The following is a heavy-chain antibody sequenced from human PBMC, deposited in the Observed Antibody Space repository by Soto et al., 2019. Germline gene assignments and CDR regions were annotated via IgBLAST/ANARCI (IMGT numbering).Heavy chain of an antibody. CDR3: VKGYWKGDV. D-gene: IGHD1-1*01. V-gene: IGHV3-23*01. CDR1: GFTFSTYA. CDR2: ISGSGGSI. J-gene: IGHJ6*02. Sequence: EVQLLESGGGLVQPGGSLRLSCAASGFTFSTYAMNWVRQAPGNGLEWVSAISGSGGSIHYADSVKGRFTISRDNSKNTLYLQLNRLSDEDTAVYHCVKGYWKGDVWGQGTTVTVSS.